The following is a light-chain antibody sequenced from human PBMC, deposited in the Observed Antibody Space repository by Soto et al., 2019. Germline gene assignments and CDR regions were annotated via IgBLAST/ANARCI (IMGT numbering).Light chain of an antibody. J-gene: IGLJ2*01. CDR1: SSDVGGHNY. Sequence: QSVLTQPASVSGSPGQSITISCTGTSSDVGGHNYVSWYQQHPGKAPKLLIYEVTNRPSGISNRFSGSKSGNTASLTISGLQAEDEDDYYCRSYTTRNTRVFGGGTKLTVL. V-gene: IGLV2-14*01. CDR2: EVT. CDR3: RSYTTRNTRV.